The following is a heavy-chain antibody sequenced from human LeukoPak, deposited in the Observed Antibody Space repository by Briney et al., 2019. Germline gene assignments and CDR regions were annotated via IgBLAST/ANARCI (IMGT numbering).Heavy chain of an antibody. CDR1: GFTFSSYS. V-gene: IGHV3-21*01. J-gene: IGHJ4*02. CDR2: ISSSSSYI. D-gene: IGHD1-26*01. Sequence: PGGSLRLSCAASGFTFSSYSMNWVRQAPGKGLEWVSSISSSSSYIYYADSVKGRFTISRDNAKNSLYLQMNSLRAEDTAVYYCARVIEIVGASDYWGQGTLVTVSS. CDR3: ARVIEIVGASDY.